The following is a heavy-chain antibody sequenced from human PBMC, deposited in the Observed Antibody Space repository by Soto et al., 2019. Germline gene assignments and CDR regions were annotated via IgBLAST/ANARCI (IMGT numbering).Heavy chain of an antibody. J-gene: IGHJ5*02. CDR3: ARRSDWVWFDP. CDR2: IYYSGNT. Sequence: QVQLQESGPGLVKPSETLSLTCTVSGGSISSYYWSWIRQPPGKGLEWIGYIYYSGNTNYNPSLKSRVTISVDTSKNQFSLKLSSVTAADTAVYYCARRSDWVWFDPWGQGTLVTVSS. D-gene: IGHD3-9*01. CDR1: GGSISSYY. V-gene: IGHV4-59*08.